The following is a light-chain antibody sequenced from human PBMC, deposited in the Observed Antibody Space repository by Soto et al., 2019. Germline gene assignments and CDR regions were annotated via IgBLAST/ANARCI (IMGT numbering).Light chain of an antibody. CDR3: QQYNSYTLT. J-gene: IGKJ1*01. V-gene: IGKV1-5*01. Sequence: DLQMTQSPSTLSASVGDRVTITCRSSQSISSWLAWYQQKPGKAPNLLIYDASNLESGVPSRFSGSGSWTEFTLTISSLKTDDFASYACQQYNSYTLTFGQRTKVEIK. CDR2: DAS. CDR1: QSISSW.